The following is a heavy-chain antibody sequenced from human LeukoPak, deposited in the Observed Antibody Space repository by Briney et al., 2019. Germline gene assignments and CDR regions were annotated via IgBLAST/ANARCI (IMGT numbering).Heavy chain of an antibody. Sequence: ASVKVSCKASGYTFTGYYMHWVRQAPGQGLEWMGWINPNSGGTNYTQKFQGRVTMTRDTSISTAYMGLSRLRSDDTAVYYCARGGSTGYYTFGVGYWGQGTLVTVSS. CDR2: INPNSGGT. D-gene: IGHD3/OR15-3a*01. CDR1: GYTFTGYY. J-gene: IGHJ4*02. V-gene: IGHV1-2*02. CDR3: ARGGSTGYYTFGVGY.